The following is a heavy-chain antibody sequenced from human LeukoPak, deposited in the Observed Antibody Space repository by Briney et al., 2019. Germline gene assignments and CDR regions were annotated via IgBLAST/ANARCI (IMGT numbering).Heavy chain of an antibody. CDR2: IIPIFGTA. CDR1: GGTFSSYA. Sequence: SVKVSCKASGGTFSSYAISWVRQAPGQGLEWMGGIIPIFGTANYAQKFQGRVTITTDESTSTAYMELSSLRSEDTAVYYCARGGAVVPAASDEYFQHWGQGTLVTVSS. CDR3: ARGGAVVPAASDEYFQH. J-gene: IGHJ1*01. D-gene: IGHD2-2*01. V-gene: IGHV1-69*05.